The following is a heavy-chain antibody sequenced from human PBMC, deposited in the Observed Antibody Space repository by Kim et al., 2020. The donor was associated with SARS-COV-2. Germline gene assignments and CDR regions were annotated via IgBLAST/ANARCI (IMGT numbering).Heavy chain of an antibody. CDR3: ARAHRTSFGVVEYMDV. CDR2: IYYSGST. Sequence: SETLSLTCTVSGGSISSGGYYWSWLRQHPGKGLEWIGYIYYSGSTYYNPSLKSRVTISVDTSKNQFSLKLSSVTAADTAVYYCARAHRTSFGVVEYMDVWGQGTTVTVSS. CDR1: GGSISSGGYY. D-gene: IGHD3-3*01. V-gene: IGHV4-31*03. J-gene: IGHJ6*02.